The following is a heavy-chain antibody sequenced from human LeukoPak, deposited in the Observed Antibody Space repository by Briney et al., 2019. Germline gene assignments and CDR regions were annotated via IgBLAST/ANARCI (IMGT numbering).Heavy chain of an antibody. J-gene: IGHJ4*02. V-gene: IGHV3-21*01. D-gene: IGHD6-19*01. Sequence: GGSLRLSCVASGFTFSNYWMHWVRQVPGKGLEWVSSISSSSSYIYYADSVKGRFTISRDNAKNSLYLQMNSLRAEDTAVYYCARGRIAVATDPNYWGQGTLVTVSS. CDR3: ARGRIAVATDPNY. CDR2: ISSSSSYI. CDR1: GFTFSNYW.